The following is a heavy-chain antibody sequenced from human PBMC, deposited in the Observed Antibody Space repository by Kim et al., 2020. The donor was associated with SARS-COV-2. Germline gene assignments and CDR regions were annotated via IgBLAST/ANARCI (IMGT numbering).Heavy chain of an antibody. CDR3: ARDRSDIVTLPPAILDS. Sequence: GGSLRLSCAASGFTFRNYAMTWVRQAPGKGLEWVATISGNAATTFYADSVKGRFTFSRDNSKNTVYLQMNSLRAEDTAVYYCARDRSDIVTLPPAILDSWGQGSLITVSS. CDR1: GFTFRNYA. CDR2: ISGNAATT. D-gene: IGHD2-15*01. V-gene: IGHV3-23*01. J-gene: IGHJ4*02.